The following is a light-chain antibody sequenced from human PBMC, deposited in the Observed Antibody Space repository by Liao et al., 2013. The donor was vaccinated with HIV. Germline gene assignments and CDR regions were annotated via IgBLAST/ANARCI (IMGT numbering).Light chain of an antibody. Sequence: SYELTQPPSVSVFPGQTASITCSGDKLGDKYAFWYQQKPGQSPVLVIYQDTKRPSGIPERFSASNSGNTATLTISATQAMDEADYFCQVWDSSTSFVFGSGTKVTVL. CDR2: QDT. CDR3: QVWDSSTSFV. CDR1: KLGDKY. J-gene: IGLJ1*01. V-gene: IGLV3-1*01.